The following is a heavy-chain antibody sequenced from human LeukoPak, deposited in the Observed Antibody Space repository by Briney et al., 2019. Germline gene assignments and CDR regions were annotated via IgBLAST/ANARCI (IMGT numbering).Heavy chain of an antibody. CDR2: VYPSGST. V-gene: IGHV4-61*02. D-gene: IGHD2-15*01. CDR3: ARVFWQSGGYFDY. CDR1: GDSVASGTPY. Sequence: SETLSLTCTVSGDSVASGTPYWSWIRQPAGKGLEWIGRVYPSGSTDYNPSVKSRLSISIDTSKNQFSLNLTSITAADTAVYYCARVFWQSGGYFDYWGQGILVTVSS. J-gene: IGHJ4*02.